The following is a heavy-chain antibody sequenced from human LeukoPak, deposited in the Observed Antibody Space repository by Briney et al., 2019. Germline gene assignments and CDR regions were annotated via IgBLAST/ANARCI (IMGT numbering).Heavy chain of an antibody. Sequence: SETLSLTCTVSGGSMSSYYWSWIRQSPGEGLEWVGHIYYSGSTNYNPSLQSRATLSVDTSKNKFFLKLNSVTAADTAVYYCARDTSAYQTPEIWGQGTMVTVSS. CDR1: GGSMSSYY. J-gene: IGHJ3*02. V-gene: IGHV4-59*01. D-gene: IGHD5-12*01. CDR3: ARDTSAYQTPEI. CDR2: IYYSGST.